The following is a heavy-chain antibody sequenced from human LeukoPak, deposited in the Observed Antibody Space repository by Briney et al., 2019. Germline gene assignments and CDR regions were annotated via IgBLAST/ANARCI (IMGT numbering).Heavy chain of an antibody. J-gene: IGHJ4*02. CDR2: IYTSGST. CDR3: ARDPYYQLPSHSFDY. D-gene: IGHD2-2*01. Sequence: SETLSLTCTVSGGSISSYYWSWIRQPAGKGLEWIGRIYTSGSTNYNPSLKSRVTMSVDTSKNQFSLKLSSVTAADTAVYYCARDPYYQLPSHSFDYWGQGTLVTVSS. CDR1: GGSISSYY. V-gene: IGHV4-4*07.